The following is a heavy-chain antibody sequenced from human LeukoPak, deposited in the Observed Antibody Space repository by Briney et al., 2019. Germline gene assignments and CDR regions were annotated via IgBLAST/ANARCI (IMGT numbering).Heavy chain of an antibody. J-gene: IGHJ4*02. CDR1: GGSISSSSYY. CDR2: IYYSGST. D-gene: IGHD2-15*01. CDR3: ARAFVVVAAYSNHFDY. Sequence: SETLSLTCTVSGGSISSSSYYWGWIRQPPGKGLEWIGSIYYSGSTYYNPSLKSRVTISVDTSKNQFSLKLSSVTAADTAVYYCARAFVVVAAYSNHFDYWGQGTLVTVSS. V-gene: IGHV4-39*07.